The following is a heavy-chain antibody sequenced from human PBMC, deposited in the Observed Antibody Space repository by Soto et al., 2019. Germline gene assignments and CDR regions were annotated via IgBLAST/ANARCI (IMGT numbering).Heavy chain of an antibody. CDR1: GYTFTGYY. J-gene: IGHJ6*02. CDR3: ARDHGVATIYYYYGMDV. V-gene: IGHV1-2*04. D-gene: IGHD5-12*01. Sequence: ASVKVSCKASGYTFTGYYMHWARQAPGQGLEWMGWINPNSGGTNYAQKFQGWVTMTRDTSISTAYMELSRLRSDDTAVYYCARDHGVATIYYYYGMDVWGQGTTVTVSS. CDR2: INPNSGGT.